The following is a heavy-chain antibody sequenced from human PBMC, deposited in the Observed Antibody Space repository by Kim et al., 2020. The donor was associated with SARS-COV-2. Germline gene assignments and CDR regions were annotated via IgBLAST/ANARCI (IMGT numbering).Heavy chain of an antibody. V-gene: IGHV4-34*01. CDR2: INHSGST. Sequence: SETLSLTCAVYGGSFSGYYWSWIRQPPGKGLEWIGEINHSGSTNYNPSLKSRVTISVDTSKNQFSLKLSSVTAADTAVYYCAREYGSGSYSTAREAHSTPYTDYGMDVWGQGTTVTVS. CDR1: GGSFSGYY. D-gene: IGHD3-10*01. J-gene: IGHJ6*02. CDR3: AREYGSGSYSTAREAHSTPYTDYGMDV.